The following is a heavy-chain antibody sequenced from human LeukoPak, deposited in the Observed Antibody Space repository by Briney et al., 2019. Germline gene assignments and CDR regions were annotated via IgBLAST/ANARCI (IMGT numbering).Heavy chain of an antibody. Sequence: GGSLRLSCAASGFKFSDYYMSWIRQAPGKGLEWLSYISSSGNVTYYADSVKGRFTVSRDNSQNTLYLQMNSLRAEDTALYYCAKAHIAASDYYYYYMDVWGKGTTVTVSS. V-gene: IGHV3-11*01. CDR1: GFKFSDYY. D-gene: IGHD6-13*01. CDR2: ISSSGNVT. J-gene: IGHJ6*03. CDR3: AKAHIAASDYYYYYMDV.